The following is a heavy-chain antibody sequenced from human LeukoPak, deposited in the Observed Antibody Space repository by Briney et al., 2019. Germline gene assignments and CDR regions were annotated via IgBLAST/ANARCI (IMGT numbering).Heavy chain of an antibody. CDR1: GDTFATYD. Sequence: ASVHVSCKASGDTFATYDINWVRQATGQGLEWMGWMNPNSGNTGYAQKFQGRVTMTRNPSITTAYMELSSLRSEDTAVYYCARASSSWYFTSFDYWGQGTLVTVSS. CDR3: ARASSSWYFTSFDY. J-gene: IGHJ4*02. CDR2: MNPNSGNT. V-gene: IGHV1-8*01. D-gene: IGHD6-13*01.